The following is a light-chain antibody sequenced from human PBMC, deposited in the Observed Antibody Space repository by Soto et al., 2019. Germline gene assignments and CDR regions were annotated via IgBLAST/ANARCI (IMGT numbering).Light chain of an antibody. CDR2: GAS. CDR3: QQYGSASPWT. V-gene: IGKV3-20*01. Sequence: EIVLTQSPGTQSLSPGERATLSCRASQSVSSSYLAWYQQKPGQAPRLLIYGASSRATGIPDRFSGSGSGTDFTLTISRLEPEDFAVYYCQQYGSASPWTFGQGTKVDIK. CDR1: QSVSSSY. J-gene: IGKJ1*01.